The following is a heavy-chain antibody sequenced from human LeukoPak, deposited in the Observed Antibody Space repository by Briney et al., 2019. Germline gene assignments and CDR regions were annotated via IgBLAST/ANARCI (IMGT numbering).Heavy chain of an antibody. CDR2: INHSGST. CDR3: ARGLVVPATIVSPFDY. J-gene: IGHJ4*02. CDR1: GGSFSGYY. D-gene: IGHD2-2*01. Sequence: SETLSLTCAVYGGSFSGYYWSWIRQPPGKGLEWIGEINHSGSTNYNPSLKSRVTISVDTSKNQFSLKLSSATAADTAVYYCARGLVVPATIVSPFDYWGQGTLVTVSS. V-gene: IGHV4-34*01.